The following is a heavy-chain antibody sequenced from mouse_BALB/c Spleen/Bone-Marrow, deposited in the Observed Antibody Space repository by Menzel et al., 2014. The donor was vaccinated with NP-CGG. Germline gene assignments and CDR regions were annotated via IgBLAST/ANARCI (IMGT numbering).Heavy chain of an antibody. V-gene: IGHV14-3*02. CDR3: ARYDYGWYFYV. J-gene: IGHJ1*01. CDR1: GFNIKDTY. CDR2: IDPANGNT. D-gene: IGHD1-1*01. Sequence: EVKLVESGAELVKPGASVKLSCTASGFNIKDTYMHWVKPRPEQGLEWIGRIDPANGNTKYDPKFQGKATITADTSSNTAYLQLSSLTSEDTAVYYCARYDYGWYFYVWGAGTTVTVSS.